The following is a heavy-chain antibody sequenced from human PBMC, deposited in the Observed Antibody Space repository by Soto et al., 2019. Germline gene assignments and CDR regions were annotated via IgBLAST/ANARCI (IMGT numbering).Heavy chain of an antibody. CDR1: AGTFSSYA. Sequence: QVQLVQSGAEVKKPGSSVKVSCKASAGTFSSYAISWMRQAPGQGLEWMGGIIPILGAANYAQKFQGRVTITADESTSTAYIGLSSLRSEDTAVYYCARDSEGAFDICSQGTMVIVSS. J-gene: IGHJ3*02. CDR2: IIPILGAA. V-gene: IGHV1-69*01. D-gene: IGHD3-10*01. CDR3: ARDSEGAFDI.